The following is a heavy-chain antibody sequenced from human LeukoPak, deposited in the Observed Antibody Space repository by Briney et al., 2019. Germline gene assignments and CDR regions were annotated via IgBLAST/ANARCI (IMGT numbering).Heavy chain of an antibody. V-gene: IGHV3-23*01. CDR1: GFTFSNYA. CDR3: AKAYNWNPDY. J-gene: IGHJ4*02. D-gene: IGHD1-20*01. CDR2: ITGSGGST. Sequence: GGSLRLSCAASGFTFSNYAMSWVRQAPGKGLEWVSAITGSGGSTYYADSVKGRFTISRDNSKNALYLQMNSLRAEDTAVYYCAKAYNWNPDYWGQGTLVTVSS.